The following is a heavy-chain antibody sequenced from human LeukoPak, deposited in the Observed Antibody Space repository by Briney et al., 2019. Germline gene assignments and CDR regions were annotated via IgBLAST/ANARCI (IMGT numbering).Heavy chain of an antibody. D-gene: IGHD6-19*01. CDR3: ARGGIGWNSSGWYLYYFDY. CDR2: INHSGST. Sequence: SETLSLTCAVYGGSFSGYYWSWIRQPPGKGLEWIGEINHSGSTNYNPSLKSRVTISVDTSKNQFSLKLSSVTAADTAVYYCARGGIGWNSSGWYLYYFDYWGQGTLVTVSS. J-gene: IGHJ4*02. CDR1: GGSFSGYY. V-gene: IGHV4-34*01.